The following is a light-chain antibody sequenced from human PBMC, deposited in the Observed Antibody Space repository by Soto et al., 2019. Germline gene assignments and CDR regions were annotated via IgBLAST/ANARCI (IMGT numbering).Light chain of an antibody. CDR2: NTS. CDR1: QFVSSR. V-gene: IGKV3-15*01. CDR3: QQYKNWPPEMT. Sequence: DIVVTQSPATLSASPGERVTLSCRASQFVSSRLAWYQRRPGQVPGLLIYNTSTRAPGISARFRVSGSGTEFTFTISIMQSEDFAVYYCQQYKNWPPEMTFGQGTEVDIK. J-gene: IGKJ1*01.